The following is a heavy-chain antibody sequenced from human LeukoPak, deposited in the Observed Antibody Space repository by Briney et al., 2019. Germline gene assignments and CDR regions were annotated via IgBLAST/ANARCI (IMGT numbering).Heavy chain of an antibody. J-gene: IGHJ4*02. CDR3: ARDRGSGTFQGGYFDY. D-gene: IGHD3-16*01. V-gene: IGHV3-33*01. CDR1: GFTFNSYG. Sequence: GRSLRLSWAASGFTFNSYGMHWVRQAPGKGLEWVAVIWYDGSNNYYAASLKGRFSISRDNSKNTLYLQMNSLRAEDTAVYYCARDRGSGTFQGGYFDYWGQGTLVTVSS. CDR2: IWYDGSNN.